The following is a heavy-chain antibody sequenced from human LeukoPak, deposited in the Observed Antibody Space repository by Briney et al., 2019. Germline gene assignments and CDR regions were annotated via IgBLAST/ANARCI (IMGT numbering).Heavy chain of an antibody. CDR3: AKHGGSYPYYYYGMDV. CDR1: GFTFSSYA. V-gene: IGHV3-23*01. CDR2: ISGSGGST. D-gene: IGHD1-26*01. J-gene: IGHJ6*02. Sequence: GGSLRLSCAASGFTFSSYAMSWVRQAPGKGLEWVSAISGSGGSTYYADSVKGRFTISRDNSKNTLYLQTNSLRAEDTAVYYCAKHGGSYPYYYYGMDVWGQGTTVTVSS.